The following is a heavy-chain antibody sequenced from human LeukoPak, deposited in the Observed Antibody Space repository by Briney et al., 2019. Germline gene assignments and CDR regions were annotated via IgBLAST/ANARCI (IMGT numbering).Heavy chain of an antibody. D-gene: IGHD6-13*01. CDR3: ARGSSSWYFDY. J-gene: IGHJ4*02. V-gene: IGHV4-34*01. CDR2: INHSGST. Sequence: SETLSLTCAVYGGSFSGYYWSWIRQPPGKGLEWIGEINHSGSTNYNPSLKSRVTISVDTSKNQFSLKLSSVTAADTAVYYCARGSSSWYFDYWGQGTLVTVSS. CDR1: GGSFSGYY.